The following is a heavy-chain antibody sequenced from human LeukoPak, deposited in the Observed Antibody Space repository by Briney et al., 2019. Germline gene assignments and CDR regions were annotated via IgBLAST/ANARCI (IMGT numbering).Heavy chain of an antibody. V-gene: IGHV3-21*06. CDR2: ISSSSSYI. CDR1: GFTFSSYS. CDR3: ARALIGYYFDY. D-gene: IGHD2-8*01. J-gene: IGHJ4*02. Sequence: GGSLRLSCAASGFTFSSYSMNWVRQAPGKGLEWVSSISSSSSYIYYADSVKGRFTISRDNSKNSLYLQMNSLRAEDTAVYYCARALIGYYFDYWGQGTLVTVSS.